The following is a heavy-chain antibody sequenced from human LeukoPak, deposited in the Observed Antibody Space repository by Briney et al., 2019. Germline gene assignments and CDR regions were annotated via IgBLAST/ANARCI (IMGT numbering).Heavy chain of an antibody. CDR2: IIPIFGTA. CDR3: ASTGNPSSGYLPLGGVDP. Sequence: ASVKVSCKASGYTFTSYGISWVRQAPGQGLEWMGGIIPIFGTANYAQKFQGRVTITADESTSTAYMELSSLRSEDTAVYYCASTGNPSSGYLPLGGVDPWGQGTLVTVSS. V-gene: IGHV1-69*13. D-gene: IGHD3-22*01. J-gene: IGHJ5*02. CDR1: GYTFTSYG.